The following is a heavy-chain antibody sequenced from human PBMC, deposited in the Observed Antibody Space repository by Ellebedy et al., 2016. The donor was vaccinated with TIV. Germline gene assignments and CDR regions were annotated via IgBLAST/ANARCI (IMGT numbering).Heavy chain of an antibody. J-gene: IGHJ4*02. Sequence: GESLKISCAASGFTFSKFAITWVRQAPGKGLEWVSGIVGSGAQKYADSVKGRFTISRDNSKNMLYLQMNSLRADDTAVYYCARGKSGTYIHHAFDNWGLGTLVTVSS. D-gene: IGHD1-14*01. V-gene: IGHV3-23*01. CDR1: GFTFSKFA. CDR3: ARGKSGTYIHHAFDN. CDR2: IVGSGA.